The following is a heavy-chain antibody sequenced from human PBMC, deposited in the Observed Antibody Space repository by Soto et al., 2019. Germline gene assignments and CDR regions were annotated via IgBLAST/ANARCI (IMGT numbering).Heavy chain of an antibody. J-gene: IGHJ3*02. CDR2: INPNSGGT. D-gene: IGHD3-9*01. Sequence: QVQLVQSGAEVKKPGASVKVSCKASGYTFTGYYMHWVRQAPGQGLEWMGWINPNSGGTNYAQKFQGRVTMTRDTSISTAYMELSRLRSDDTDVYYCARGLYYDILSGLGAFDIWGQGTMVTVSS. CDR3: ARGLYYDILSGLGAFDI. V-gene: IGHV1-2*02. CDR1: GYTFTGYY.